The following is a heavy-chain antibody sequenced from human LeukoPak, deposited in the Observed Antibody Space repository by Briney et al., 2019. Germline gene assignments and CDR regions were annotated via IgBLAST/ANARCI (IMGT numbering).Heavy chain of an antibody. Sequence: ASVKVSCKVSGYTLSDLSMHWVRQPPGKGLEWMGSFALEDGEKVYAQKFQGRVTMTEDTSTDTAYMELSSLRSEDTAVYYCATAFAGNLVDDWGQGTLVTVSS. D-gene: IGHD1-14*01. CDR2: FALEDGEK. J-gene: IGHJ4*02. CDR3: ATAFAGNLVDD. V-gene: IGHV1-24*01. CDR1: GYTLSDLS.